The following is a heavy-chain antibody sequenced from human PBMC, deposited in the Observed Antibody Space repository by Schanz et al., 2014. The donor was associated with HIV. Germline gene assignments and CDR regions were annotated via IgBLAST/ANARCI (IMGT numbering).Heavy chain of an antibody. CDR1: GFTITSYG. CDR2: ISDSGVST. J-gene: IGHJ4*02. CDR3: AKMARSVAANTNFDY. V-gene: IGHV3-23*01. D-gene: IGHD6-19*01. Sequence: EVQLLESGGGLVQPGGSLRLSCAVSGFTITSYGMSWVRQAPGKGLEWVTSISDSGVSTFYAGSVKGRFAISRDKSKNTLYLQMNSLRVEDTAVYYCAKMARSVAANTNFDYWGQGTLVTVSS.